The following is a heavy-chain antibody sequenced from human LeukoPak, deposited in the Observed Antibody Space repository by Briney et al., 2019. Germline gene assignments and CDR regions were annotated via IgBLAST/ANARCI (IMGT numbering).Heavy chain of an antibody. D-gene: IGHD3-3*01. CDR2: IYYSGST. V-gene: IGHV4-39*07. Sequence: PSETLSLTCTVSGGSISSSSYYWGWIRQPPGKGLEWIGSIYYSGSTYYNPSLKSRVTISVDTSKNQFSLKLSSVTAADTAVYYCARAGRGNFWSGHRGLGKFDYWGQGTLVTVSS. CDR1: GGSISSSSYY. CDR3: ARAGRGNFWSGHRGLGKFDY. J-gene: IGHJ4*02.